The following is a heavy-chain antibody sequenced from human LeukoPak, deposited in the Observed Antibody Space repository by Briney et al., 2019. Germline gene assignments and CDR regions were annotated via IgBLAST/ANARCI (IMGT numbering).Heavy chain of an antibody. CDR2: INHSGST. Sequence: PSETLSLTCAVYGGSFSGYYWSWIRQPPGKGLEWIGEINHSGSTNYNPSLKSRVTISVDTSKNQFSLKLSSVTAADTAVYYCAREYPNSGATYSSGWYNPWGQGTLVTVPS. V-gene: IGHV4-34*01. CDR3: AREYPNSGATYSSGWYNP. D-gene: IGHD6-19*01. CDR1: GGSFSGYY. J-gene: IGHJ5*02.